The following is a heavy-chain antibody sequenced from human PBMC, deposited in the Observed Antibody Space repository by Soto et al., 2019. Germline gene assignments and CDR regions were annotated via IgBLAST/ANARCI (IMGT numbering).Heavy chain of an antibody. J-gene: IGHJ4*02. CDR1: GFTFSSYA. CDR2: ISGSGGST. V-gene: IGHV3-23*01. D-gene: IGHD3-3*01. CDR3: AKDFGAYDFWSGYQVVY. Sequence: EVQLLESGGGLVQPGGSLRLSCAASGFTFSSYAMSWVRQAPGKGLEWVSDISGSGGSTYYADSVKGRFTISRDNSKNTLYLQMNSLRAEDTAVYYCAKDFGAYDFWSGYQVVYWGQGTLVTVSS.